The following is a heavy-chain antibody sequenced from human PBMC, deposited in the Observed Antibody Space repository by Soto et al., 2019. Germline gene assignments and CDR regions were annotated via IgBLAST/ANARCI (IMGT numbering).Heavy chain of an antibody. D-gene: IGHD3-3*01. J-gene: IGHJ3*02. CDR3: AKTLNYDFWSGYYIYDAFDI. CDR2: ISGSGGST. Sequence: GGSLRLSCAASGFTFSSYAMIWVRQAPGKGLEWVSAISGSGGSTYYADSVKGRFTISRDNSKNTLYLQMNSLRAEDTAVYYCAKTLNYDFWSGYYIYDAFDIWGQGTMVTVSS. CDR1: GFTFSSYA. V-gene: IGHV3-23*01.